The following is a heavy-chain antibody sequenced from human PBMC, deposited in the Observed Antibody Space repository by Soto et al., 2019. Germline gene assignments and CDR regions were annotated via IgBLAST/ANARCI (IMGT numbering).Heavy chain of an antibody. V-gene: IGHV4-34*01. CDR2: INQSGST. J-gene: IGHJ4*02. Sequence: QVQLQQWGAGLLKPSETLSLTCAVYGGSFSGYYWSWIRQPPGKGVEWIGEINQSGSTNYNPSLKSRATISVDTSKSQFSLKLSSVTAAGTAVYYCAREGWGSSSRRIPYWGQGTLVTGSS. CDR1: GGSFSGYY. CDR3: AREGWGSSSRRIPY. D-gene: IGHD6-6*01.